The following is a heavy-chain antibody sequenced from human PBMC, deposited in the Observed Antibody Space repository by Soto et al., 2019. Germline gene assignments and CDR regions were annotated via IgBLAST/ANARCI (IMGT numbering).Heavy chain of an antibody. V-gene: IGHV4-30-4*01. CDR3: ARVSSSYLSGYYGMDV. Sequence: TLSLTCTVSGGSISSGDYYWSWIRQPPGKGLEWIGYIYYSGSTYYNPSLKSRVTISVDTSKNQFSLKLSSVTAADTAVYYCARVSSSYLSGYYGMDVWGQGTTVTVSS. CDR1: GGSISSGDYY. J-gene: IGHJ6*02. CDR2: IYYSGST. D-gene: IGHD6-13*01.